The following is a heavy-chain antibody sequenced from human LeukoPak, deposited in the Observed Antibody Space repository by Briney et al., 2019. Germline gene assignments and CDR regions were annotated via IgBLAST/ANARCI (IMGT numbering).Heavy chain of an antibody. CDR2: IRYDGSNK. Sequence: GGSLRLSCAASGFTFSNAWMSWVRQAPGKGLEWVAFIRYDGSNKYYADSVKGRFTISRDNSKNTLYLQMNSLRAEDTAVYYCAKDRADSGWFDYWGQGTLVTVSS. CDR3: AKDRADSGWFDY. D-gene: IGHD3-22*01. CDR1: GFTFSNAW. J-gene: IGHJ4*02. V-gene: IGHV3-30*02.